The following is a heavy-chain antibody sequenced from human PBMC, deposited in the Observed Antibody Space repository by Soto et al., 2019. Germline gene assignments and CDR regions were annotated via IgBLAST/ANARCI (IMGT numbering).Heavy chain of an antibody. CDR1: GFTFSSYG. CDR3: AKDRWTTGYYYGMDV. CDR2: ISYDGSNK. Sequence: PGGSLRLSCAASGFTFSSYGMHWVRQAPGKGLEWVAVISYDGSNKYYADSVKGRFTISRDNSKNTLYLQMNSLRAEDTAVYYCAKDRWTTGYYYGMDVWGQGTTVTVSS. V-gene: IGHV3-30*18. D-gene: IGHD1-1*01. J-gene: IGHJ6*02.